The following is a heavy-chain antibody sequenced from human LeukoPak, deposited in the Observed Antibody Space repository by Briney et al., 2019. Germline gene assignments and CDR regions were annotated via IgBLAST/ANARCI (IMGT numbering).Heavy chain of an antibody. CDR2: IYYSGSTNY. D-gene: IGHD5-24*01. J-gene: IGHJ4*02. V-gene: IGHV4-59*08. CDR3: ARHGGGYSFDY. CDR1: GGSISSYY. Sequence: SETLSLTCTVSGGSISSYYWTWIRQPPGKGLEWIGYIYYSGSTNYNYNPSLKSRVTISLDTSNTQFSLKLSSVTAADAAMYYCARHGGGYSFDYWGQGTLVTVSS.